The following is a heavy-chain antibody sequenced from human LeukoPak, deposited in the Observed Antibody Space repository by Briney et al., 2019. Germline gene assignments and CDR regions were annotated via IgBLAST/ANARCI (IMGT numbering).Heavy chain of an antibody. CDR3: AKSNGYGLIDI. Sequence: SETLSLTCTVSGYSFISDYYWGWIRQPPGEGVEWIGSIFHCGSTYYNASLKRRVTISRDTSKNQLSLKLNSVTAGDTAVYYCAKSNGYGLIDIWGQGTMVTVSS. J-gene: IGHJ3*02. D-gene: IGHD3-22*01. CDR2: IFHCGST. CDR1: GYSFISDYY. V-gene: IGHV4-38-2*02.